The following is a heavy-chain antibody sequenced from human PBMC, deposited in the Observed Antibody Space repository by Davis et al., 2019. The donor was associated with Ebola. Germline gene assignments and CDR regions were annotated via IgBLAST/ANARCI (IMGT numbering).Heavy chain of an antibody. V-gene: IGHV3-11*05. J-gene: IGHJ4*02. CDR3: AKGSVAVALFDY. D-gene: IGHD6-19*01. CDR2: ISSSSSYT. Sequence: GESLKISCAASGFTFSDYYMSWIRQAPGKGLEWVSYISSSSSYTNYADSVKGRSTISRDNSMNTLYLQMNSLRAEDTAVYYCAKGSVAVALFDYWGQGTLVTVSS. CDR1: GFTFSDYY.